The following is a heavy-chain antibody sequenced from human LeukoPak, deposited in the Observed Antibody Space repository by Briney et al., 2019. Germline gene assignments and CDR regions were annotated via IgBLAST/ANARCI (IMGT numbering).Heavy chain of an antibody. Sequence: GGSLRLSCAASGFTFSTYWMHWVRQAPGKGLVWVSSINSDASRTSHADSVKGRFTISRDNAKNTLYLQLNSLRAEDTAMYYCARGNYHGMDVWGQGTTVTVSS. V-gene: IGHV3-74*01. CDR1: GFTFSTYW. CDR2: INSDASRT. CDR3: ARGNYHGMDV. D-gene: IGHD3-10*01. J-gene: IGHJ6*02.